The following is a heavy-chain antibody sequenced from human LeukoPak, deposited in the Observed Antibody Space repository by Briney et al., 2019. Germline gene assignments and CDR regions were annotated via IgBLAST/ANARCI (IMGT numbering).Heavy chain of an antibody. J-gene: IGHJ4*02. V-gene: IGHV6-1*01. CDR1: GDSVSSDSAA. D-gene: IGHD7-27*01. CDR2: TYYRSKGST. Sequence: SQTLALTCAISGDSVSSDSAAWNWIRQSPSRGLELLGRTYYRSKGSTDYAVSGKSRITVNPDTSKNQFSLQLNSVTPEDTAVYYCAKLENWAFDLWGQGTPITVSS. CDR3: AKLENWAFDL.